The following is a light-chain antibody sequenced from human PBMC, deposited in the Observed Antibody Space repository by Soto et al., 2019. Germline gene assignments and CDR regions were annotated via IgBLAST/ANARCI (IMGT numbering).Light chain of an antibody. CDR3: QQLNSYPQT. Sequence: DIQLTQSPSFLSASVGDRVTITCRASQGISSYLAWSQQKPGKAPKLLIYAASTLQSGVPSRFSGSGSGTEFTLTISSLQPEDFATYYCQQLNSYPQTFGPGTKVDIK. V-gene: IGKV1-9*01. J-gene: IGKJ3*01. CDR1: QGISSY. CDR2: AAS.